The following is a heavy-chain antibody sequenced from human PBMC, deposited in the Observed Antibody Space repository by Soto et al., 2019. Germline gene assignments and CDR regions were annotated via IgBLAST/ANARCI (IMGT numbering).Heavy chain of an antibody. V-gene: IGHV3-30*18. D-gene: IGHD3-9*01. CDR3: AKDKHYHILSGMDV. CDR2: ISYDGSNK. Sequence: GGSLRLSCAASGFTFSSYGMHGVRQAPGKGLEWVAVISYDGSNKYYADSVKGRFTISRDNSKNTLYLQMNSLRAEDTAVYYCAKDKHYHILSGMDVWGQGTTVTVS. J-gene: IGHJ6*02. CDR1: GFTFSSYG.